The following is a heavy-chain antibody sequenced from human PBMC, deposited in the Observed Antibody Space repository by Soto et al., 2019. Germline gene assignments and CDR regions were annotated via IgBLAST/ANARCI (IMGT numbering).Heavy chain of an antibody. CDR3: ARGRNSSSWYGRLDY. D-gene: IGHD6-13*01. Sequence: SETLSLTCGVYGGSFSGYYWSWIRQPPGKGREGIGEINHRGSTNYNPSLKSRLTISVDTSKNQFSLKLSSVTAADTAVYYCARGRNSSSWYGRLDYWGQGTLVTVSS. CDR2: INHRGST. CDR1: GGSFSGYY. J-gene: IGHJ4*02. V-gene: IGHV4-34*01.